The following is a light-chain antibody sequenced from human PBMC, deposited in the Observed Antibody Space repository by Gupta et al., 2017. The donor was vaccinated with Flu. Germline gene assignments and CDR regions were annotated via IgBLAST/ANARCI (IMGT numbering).Light chain of an antibody. CDR3: QQCGNWPPT. CDR2: SAS. V-gene: IGKV3D-20*02. CDR1: RNVISSY. J-gene: IGKJ4*01. Sequence: TLSLSPGGRATIACSGSRNVISSYLAWYQQKPGESSTLVCYSASTKAAGIPGRFSGSGSGTDFTLTISNLEPEDFAVYYCQQCGNWPPTFGGGTKVEIK.